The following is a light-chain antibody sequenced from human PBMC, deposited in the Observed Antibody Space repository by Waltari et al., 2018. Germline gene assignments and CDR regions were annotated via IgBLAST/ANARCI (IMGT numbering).Light chain of an antibody. Sequence: QSALTQPRSVSGSPGQSVTISCTGTSSDLGGYNFVSWYQQHPGKAPKLIVYSVNKRPSGVPDRFSGSKSGNTASLTISGLQAEDEADYYCCSYAGSYTPWVFGGGTKVTVL. V-gene: IGLV2-11*01. CDR3: CSYAGSYTPWV. CDR2: SVN. J-gene: IGLJ3*02. CDR1: SSDLGGYNF.